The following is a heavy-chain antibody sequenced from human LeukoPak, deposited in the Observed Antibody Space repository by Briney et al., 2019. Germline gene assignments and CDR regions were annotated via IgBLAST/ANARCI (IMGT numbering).Heavy chain of an antibody. CDR2: FSAYNGNT. Sequence: ASVKVSCKASGYTFTSYGISWVRQAPGQGLEWLGWFSAYNGNTNYAQKLQGRVTMTTDTSTSTAYMELRSLRSDDTAVYYCATSMLEGNYYYYMDVWGKGTTVTVSS. V-gene: IGHV1-18*01. J-gene: IGHJ6*03. CDR3: ATSMLEGNYYYYMDV. D-gene: IGHD2-8*01. CDR1: GYTFTSYG.